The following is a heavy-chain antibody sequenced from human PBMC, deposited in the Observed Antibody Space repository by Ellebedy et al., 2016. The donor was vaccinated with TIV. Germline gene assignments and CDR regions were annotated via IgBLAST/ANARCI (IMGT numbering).Heavy chain of an antibody. Sequence: MPSETLSLTCTVSGGSISSYYWSWIRQPPGKGLEWIGYIYYSGSTNYNPSLKSRVTISVDTSKNQFSLKLSSVTAADTAVYYCAVGYYGSGSYYSFDYWGQGTLVTVSS. J-gene: IGHJ4*02. CDR2: IYYSGST. D-gene: IGHD3-10*01. CDR1: GGSISSYY. V-gene: IGHV4-59*01. CDR3: AVGYYGSGSYYSFDY.